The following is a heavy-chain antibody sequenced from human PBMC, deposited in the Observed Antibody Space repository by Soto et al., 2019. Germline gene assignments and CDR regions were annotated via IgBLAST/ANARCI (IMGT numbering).Heavy chain of an antibody. Sequence: QVQLVQSGAEVKKPGASLKVSCKTSGYTFSDYYMHWVRQAPGQGLEWMGWINPDNDGTNYAQKFQARISMTGDTSITTAYLELSGLRYDDTAIYYCARSVRGHDAFDIWGQGTMVTVSS. CDR3: ARSVRGHDAFDI. CDR1: GYTFSDYY. V-gene: IGHV1-2*02. D-gene: IGHD3-10*02. J-gene: IGHJ3*02. CDR2: INPDNDGT.